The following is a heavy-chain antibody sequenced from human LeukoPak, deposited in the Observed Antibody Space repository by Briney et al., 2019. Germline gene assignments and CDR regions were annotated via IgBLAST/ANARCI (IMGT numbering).Heavy chain of an antibody. CDR1: GFAFDTFS. CDR3: PKVISGWNRFAFDL. V-gene: IGHV3-43*02. CDR2: IGGDGGLS. J-gene: IGHJ3*01. Sequence: GGSLRLSCAASGFAFDTFSMFWFRQPPGKGLEWVSLIGGDGGLSFYADSVKDRFTISRDNSKNYLYLQMNSLRPEDTAFYYCPKVISGWNRFAFDLWGQGTLVTVSS. D-gene: IGHD6-19*01.